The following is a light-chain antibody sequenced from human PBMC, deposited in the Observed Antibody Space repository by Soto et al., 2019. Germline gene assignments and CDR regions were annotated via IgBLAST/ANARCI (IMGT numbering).Light chain of an antibody. CDR2: GAS. CDR3: QQYNNWPRT. CDR1: QSVSSSY. V-gene: IGKV3-15*01. J-gene: IGKJ1*01. Sequence: EIVMTQSPATLSVSPGERATLSCRASQSVSSSYLTWYQQKPGQAPRLLIYGASTRATGIPARFSGSGSGTEFTLTISSLQSEDFAVYHCQQYNNWPRTFGQGTKVDIK.